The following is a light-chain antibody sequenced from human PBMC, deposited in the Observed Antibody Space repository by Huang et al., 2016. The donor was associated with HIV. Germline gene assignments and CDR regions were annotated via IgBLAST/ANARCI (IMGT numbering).Light chain of an antibody. CDR2: GAS. J-gene: IGKJ5*01. CDR1: QSVSSN. CDR3: QQYNKWPPVT. Sequence: ERVMTQSPATLSMSPGERATLSCRASQSVSSNLAWYQQKPGQAPRLLIYGASTRATGIPARFRGSGSGTEFTLTISSLQSEDSAVYYCQQYNKWPPVTFGQGTRLEIK. V-gene: IGKV3-15*01.